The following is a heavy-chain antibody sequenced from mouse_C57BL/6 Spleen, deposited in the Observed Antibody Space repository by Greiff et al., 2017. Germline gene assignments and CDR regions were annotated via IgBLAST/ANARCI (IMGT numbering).Heavy chain of an antibody. CDR3: ARAGGNFGSSYPAWFAY. CDR2: INPNYGTT. Sequence: VQLKESGPELVKPGASVKISCKASGYSFTDYNMNWVKQSNGKSLEWIGVINPNYGTTSYNQKFKGKATLTVDQSSSTAYMQLNSLTSEDSAVYYCARAGGNFGSSYPAWFAYWGQGTLVTVSA. V-gene: IGHV1-39*01. CDR1: GYSFTDYN. J-gene: IGHJ3*01. D-gene: IGHD1-1*01.